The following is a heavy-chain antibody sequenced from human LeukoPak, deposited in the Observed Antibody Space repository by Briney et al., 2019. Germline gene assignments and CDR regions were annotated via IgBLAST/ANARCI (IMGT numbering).Heavy chain of an antibody. CDR3: AKDLAVVVHNAFDI. CDR2: IRYDGSIE. CDR1: GFTVSSYG. Sequence: PGGSLRLSCAASGFTVSSYGMYWVRQAPGKGLEWVAFIRYDGSIEYYADSVKGRFTISRDNSKSTLYLQMNSLRAEDTALYYCAKDLAVVVHNAFDIWGQGTMVTVSS. D-gene: IGHD2-2*01. V-gene: IGHV3-30*02. J-gene: IGHJ3*02.